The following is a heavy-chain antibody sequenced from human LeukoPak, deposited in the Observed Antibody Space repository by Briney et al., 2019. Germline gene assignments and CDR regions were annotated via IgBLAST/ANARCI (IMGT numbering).Heavy chain of an antibody. CDR1: GYTFTGYY. J-gene: IGHJ4*02. V-gene: IGHV1-2*04. Sequence: ASVKVSCKASGYTFTGYYMHWVRQAPGQGPEWMGWINPNSGGTNYAQKFQGWVTMTRDTSISTAYMELSRLRSDDTAVYYCARDGGDAKSETFDYWGQGTLVTVSS. CDR2: INPNSGGT. D-gene: IGHD2-21*01. CDR3: ARDGGDAKSETFDY.